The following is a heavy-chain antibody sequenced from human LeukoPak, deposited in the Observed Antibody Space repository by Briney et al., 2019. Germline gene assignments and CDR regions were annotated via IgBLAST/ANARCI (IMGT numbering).Heavy chain of an antibody. V-gene: IGHV4-38-2*02. J-gene: IGHJ3*02. D-gene: IGHD1-1*01. CDR3: ARDGHNWSDGYAFDI. CDR1: GYSISSGYY. Sequence: SETLSLTCAVSGYSISSGYYWGWIRQPPGKGLEWIGSIYHSGSTYYNPSLKSRVTISVDTSKNQFSLKLSSVTAADTAVYYCARDGHNWSDGYAFDIWGQGTMVTVSS. CDR2: IYHSGST.